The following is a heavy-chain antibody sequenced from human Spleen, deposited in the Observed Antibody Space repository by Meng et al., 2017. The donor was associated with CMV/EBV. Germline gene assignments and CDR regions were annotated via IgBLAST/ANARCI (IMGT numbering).Heavy chain of an antibody. V-gene: IGHV4-59*08. CDR2: FYYSGRS. Sequence: SETLSLTCSVSGASITSFYWSWIRQFPGKRLEWIGYFYYSGRSKYNPSLKSRVTMSADMSNNQLSLQLSAVTAADTAVYYCAKQAGISGMGGDYYYYGMDVWGQGTTVTVSS. D-gene: IGHD1-20*01. CDR1: GASITSFY. CDR3: AKQAGISGMGGDYYYYGMDV. J-gene: IGHJ6*02.